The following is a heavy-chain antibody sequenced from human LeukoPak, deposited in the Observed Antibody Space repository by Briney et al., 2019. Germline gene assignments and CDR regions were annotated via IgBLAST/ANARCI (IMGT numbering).Heavy chain of an antibody. D-gene: IGHD1-26*01. V-gene: IGHV1-18*04. J-gene: IGHJ3*02. CDR2: ISAYNGNT. CDR1: GYTFTGYY. CDR3: ARPGATGAFDI. Sequence: ASVKVSCKASGYTFTGYYMHWVRQAPGQGLEWMGWISAYNGNTNYAQKLQGRVTMTTDTSTSTAYMELRSLRSDDTAVYYCARPGATGAFDIWGQGTMVTVSS.